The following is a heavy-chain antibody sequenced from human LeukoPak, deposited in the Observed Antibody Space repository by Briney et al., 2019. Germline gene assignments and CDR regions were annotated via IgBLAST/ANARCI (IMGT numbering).Heavy chain of an antibody. CDR3: AEGGSYSPLDY. CDR2: IYHSGST. D-gene: IGHD1-26*01. CDR1: GYSISSGYY. J-gene: IGHJ4*02. Sequence: SETLSLTCTVSGYSISSGYYWGWIRQPPGKGLEWIGSIYHSGSTYCNPSLKSRVTISVDTSKNQFSLKLSSVTAADTAVYYCAEGGSYSPLDYWGQGTLVTVSS. V-gene: IGHV4-38-2*02.